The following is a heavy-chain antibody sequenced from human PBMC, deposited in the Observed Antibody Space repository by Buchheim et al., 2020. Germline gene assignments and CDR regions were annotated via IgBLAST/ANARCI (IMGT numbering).Heavy chain of an antibody. J-gene: IGHJ4*02. Sequence: QVQLPESGPGLVKPSETLSLTCTVSGGSISSYYWSWIRQPPGKGLEWIGYIYYSGSTNYNPSLKSRVTISVDTSKNQFSLKLSSVTAADTAVYYCARGAPRSVTLDYWGQGTL. CDR3: ARGAPRSVTLDY. CDR2: IYYSGST. CDR1: GGSISSYY. V-gene: IGHV4-59*01.